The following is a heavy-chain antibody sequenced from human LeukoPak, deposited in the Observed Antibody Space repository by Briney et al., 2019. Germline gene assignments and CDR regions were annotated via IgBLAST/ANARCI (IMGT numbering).Heavy chain of an antibody. D-gene: IGHD6-6*01. V-gene: IGHV4-39*01. J-gene: IGHJ4*02. CDR1: GGSISSSSYY. CDR2: IYYSGST. Sequence: SETLSLTCTVSGGSISSSSYYWGWIRQPPGKGLEWIGSIYYSGSTYYNPSLKSRVTISVDTSKNQFSLKLSSVTAADTAVYYCARHIAARRPSEYYLDYWGQGTLVTVSS. CDR3: ARHIAARRPSEYYLDY.